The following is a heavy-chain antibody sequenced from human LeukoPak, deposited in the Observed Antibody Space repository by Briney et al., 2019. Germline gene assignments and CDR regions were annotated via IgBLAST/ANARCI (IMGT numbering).Heavy chain of an antibody. CDR3: ARSTYHDFWSGYYTGFLVDY. Sequence: SETLSLTCTVSGGSISSSSYYWGWIRQPPGKGLEWIGTIYYSGSTYHNPSLKSRVTTSVDTSKNQFSLKLSSVTAADTAVYYCARSTYHDFWSGYYTGFLVDYWGRGTLVTVSS. CDR2: IYYSGST. V-gene: IGHV4-39*01. D-gene: IGHD3-3*01. CDR1: GGSISSSSYY. J-gene: IGHJ4*02.